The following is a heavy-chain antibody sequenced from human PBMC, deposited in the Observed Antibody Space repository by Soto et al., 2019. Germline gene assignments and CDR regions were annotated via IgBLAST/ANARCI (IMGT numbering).Heavy chain of an antibody. Sequence: QVQLVESGGGVVQPGRSLRLSCAASGFTFSSYGMHWVRQAPGKGLEWVAVIWYDGSKKYYADSVKGRFTISRDNSKNTLYPEMTSLRAADTAVYYYAIDGGRSDYYYDMDVWGKGTTVTVSS. CDR1: GFTFSSYG. CDR2: IWYDGSKK. V-gene: IGHV3-33*01. J-gene: IGHJ6*03. D-gene: IGHD3-16*01. CDR3: AIDGGRSDYYYDMDV.